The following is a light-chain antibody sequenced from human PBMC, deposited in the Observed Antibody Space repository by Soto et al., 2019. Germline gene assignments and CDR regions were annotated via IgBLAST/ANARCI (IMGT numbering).Light chain of an antibody. V-gene: IGKV1-39*01. Sequence: DIQMTQSPSSLSASVGDRVTITCRASQSIRNYVNWYQQKPGQAPKFLIYVASTLQSGVPSRFGCGGPSPDFTLTISSLQPEELATYYCQQRDSTPSTFGPGTKLEIK. CDR1: QSIRNY. CDR2: VAS. J-gene: IGKJ2*01. CDR3: QQRDSTPST.